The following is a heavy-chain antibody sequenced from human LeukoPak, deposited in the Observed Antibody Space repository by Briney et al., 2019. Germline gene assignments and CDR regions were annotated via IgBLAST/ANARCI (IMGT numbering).Heavy chain of an antibody. CDR2: IYTSGST. V-gene: IGHV4-4*09. CDR3: ARHNVPDNWGYGFDY. J-gene: IGHJ4*02. CDR1: GGSISSYY. D-gene: IGHD7-27*01. Sequence: SETLSLTCTVSGGSISSYYWSWIRQPPGKGPEWIGYIYTSGSTNYNPSLKSRVTISVDTSKNQFSLKLSSVTAADTAVYYCARHNVPDNWGYGFDYWGQGPLVTVSS.